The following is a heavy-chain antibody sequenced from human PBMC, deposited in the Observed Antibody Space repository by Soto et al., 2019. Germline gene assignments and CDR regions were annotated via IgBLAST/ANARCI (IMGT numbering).Heavy chain of an antibody. V-gene: IGHV1-18*04. CDR1: DYSFISYG. Sequence: QVQLVQSGGEVKKPGASVKVSCKASDYSFISYGISWVRQAPGQGLEWMGWISGYNGNTKYAQKLQGRVTMPTDTSTGTVDMELRSLIADATGVYYWARDQWTLVHSCGWLGDGGQGTLLTASS. J-gene: IGHJ4*02. CDR2: ISGYNGNT. D-gene: IGHD6-19*01. CDR3: ARDQWTLVHSCGWLGD.